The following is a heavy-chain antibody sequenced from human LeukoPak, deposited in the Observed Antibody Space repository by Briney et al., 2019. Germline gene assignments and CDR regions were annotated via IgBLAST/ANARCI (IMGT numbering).Heavy chain of an antibody. Sequence: GGSLRLSCAASGFTFSTFAMIWVRQPPGKGLEWVSSIFPSGGEIHYADSVRGRFTISRDNSKSTLSLQMNSLRAEDTAIYYCATYRQVLFPFESWGQGTLVTVSS. J-gene: IGHJ4*02. CDR2: IFPSGGEI. D-gene: IGHD2-8*02. CDR1: GFTFSTFA. V-gene: IGHV3-23*01. CDR3: ATYRQVLFPFES.